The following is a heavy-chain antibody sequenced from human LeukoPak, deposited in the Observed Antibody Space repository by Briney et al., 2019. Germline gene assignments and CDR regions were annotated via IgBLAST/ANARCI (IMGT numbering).Heavy chain of an antibody. V-gene: IGHV2-70*11. CDR2: IDWDDDK. Sequence: SGPALVQPTQTLTLTCTFSGFSLSPSGMCVSWIRQPPGKALEWLARIDWDDDKYYSTSLKTRLTISKDTSKNQVVLTMTNMDPVDTATYYCARGFVGSGWNVCSFDPWGQGTLVTVSS. J-gene: IGHJ5*02. D-gene: IGHD6-19*01. CDR3: ARGFVGSGWNVCSFDP. CDR1: GFSLSPSGMC.